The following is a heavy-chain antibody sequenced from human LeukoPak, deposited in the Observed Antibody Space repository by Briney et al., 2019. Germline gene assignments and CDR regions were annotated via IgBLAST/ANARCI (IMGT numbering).Heavy chain of an antibody. CDR3: VREACSSTSCYSRYFQH. CDR1: GGSISSGDYY. V-gene: IGHV4-30-4*08. J-gene: IGHJ1*01. D-gene: IGHD2-2*01. CDR2: IYYSGST. Sequence: SQTLSLTCTVSGGSISSGDYYWSWIRQPPGKGLEWIGYIYYSGSTYYNPSLKSRVTISVDTSKNQFSLRLSSVTAADTAVYYCVREACSSTSCYSRYFQHWGQGTLVTVSS.